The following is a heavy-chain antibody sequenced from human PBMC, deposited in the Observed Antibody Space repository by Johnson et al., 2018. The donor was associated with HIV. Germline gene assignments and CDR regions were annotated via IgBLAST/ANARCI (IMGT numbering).Heavy chain of an antibody. J-gene: IGHJ3*02. D-gene: IGHD3-22*01. CDR1: GLTVSTNY. CDR3: AKDQSTVVVPNAFDI. Sequence: QVQLVESGGGVVQPGRSLRLSCAASGLTVSTNYMSWVRQAPGKGLEWVAFIRYDGTNKYYADSVKGRFTISRDNSRNTLYLQMNSLRAEDTAVYYCAKDQSTVVVPNAFDIWGQGTMVTVSS. CDR2: IRYDGTNK. V-gene: IGHV3-30*02.